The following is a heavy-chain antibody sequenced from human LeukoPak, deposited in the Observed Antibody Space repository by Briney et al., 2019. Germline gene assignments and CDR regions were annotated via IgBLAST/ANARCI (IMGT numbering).Heavy chain of an antibody. J-gene: IGHJ5*02. CDR3: ARDPSWFDP. CDR1: GFXSSSST. V-gene: IGHV3-48*02. Sequence: PGGSLRLSCAASGFXSSSSTINWGPQAPGKGLELVSYISSSSGTIYYADSVKVRFTISRDDAKNSLFLQMNSLRDEDTAVYFCARDPSWFDPWGQGTLVTVSS. CDR2: ISSSSGTI.